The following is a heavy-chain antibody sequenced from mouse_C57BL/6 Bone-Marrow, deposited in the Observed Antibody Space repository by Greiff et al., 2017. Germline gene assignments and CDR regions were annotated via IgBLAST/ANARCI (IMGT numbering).Heavy chain of an antibody. Sequence: VQVVESGAELVKPGASVKISCKASGYAFSSYWMNWVKQRPGKGLEWIGQIYPGDGDTNYNGKFKGKATLTADKSSSTAYMQLSSLTSEDSAVYFCAREVVITTVVPYFDYWGQGTTLTVSS. CDR1: GYAFSSYW. D-gene: IGHD1-1*01. V-gene: IGHV1-80*01. CDR2: IYPGDGDT. J-gene: IGHJ2*01. CDR3: AREVVITTVVPYFDY.